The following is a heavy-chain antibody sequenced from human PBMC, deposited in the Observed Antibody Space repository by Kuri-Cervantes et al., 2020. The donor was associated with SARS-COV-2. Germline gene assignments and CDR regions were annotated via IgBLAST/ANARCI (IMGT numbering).Heavy chain of an antibody. CDR3: ARLRTNYDILTGYPLPDYFDY. J-gene: IGHJ4*02. Sequence: GESLKISCAASGFTFSSYGMRWVRQAPGKGLEWVAVIWYDGSNKYYADSVKGRFTISRDNAKNSLYLQMNSLRAEDTAVYYCARLRTNYDILTGYPLPDYFDYWGQGTLVTVSS. D-gene: IGHD3-9*01. CDR2: IWYDGSNK. CDR1: GFTFSSYG. V-gene: IGHV3-33*08.